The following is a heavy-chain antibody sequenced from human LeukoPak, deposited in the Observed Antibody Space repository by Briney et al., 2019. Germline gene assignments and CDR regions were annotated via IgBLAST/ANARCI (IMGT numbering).Heavy chain of an antibody. J-gene: IGHJ6*02. D-gene: IGHD3-3*01. Sequence: SVKVSCKASGGTFSSYAISWVRQAPGQGLEWMGGIIPIFGTANYAQKFQGRVTITADESTSTAYMELSSLRSEDTAVYYCARGNFWSGFQVRHYYYYGVDVWGQGTTVTVSS. CDR2: IIPIFGTA. CDR3: ARGNFWSGFQVRHYYYYGVDV. V-gene: IGHV1-69*13. CDR1: GGTFSSYA.